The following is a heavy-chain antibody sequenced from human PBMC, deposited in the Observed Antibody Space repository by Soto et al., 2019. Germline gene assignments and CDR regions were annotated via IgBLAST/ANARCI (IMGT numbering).Heavy chain of an antibody. CDR3: ARLADDYIGRGFDY. V-gene: IGHV5-51*01. CDR2: IYPDDSDT. CDR1: GYTFTAHW. J-gene: IGHJ4*02. Sequence: EVQLVQSGAEVKKPGESLEISCKGSGYTFTAHWIAWVRQMPGKRLEWMGLIYPDDSDTRYSPSFKGQVTISADKSSNTAYLQWSSLKESDTAIYYCARLADDYIGRGFDYGGKGTPVTDTS. D-gene: IGHD4-4*01.